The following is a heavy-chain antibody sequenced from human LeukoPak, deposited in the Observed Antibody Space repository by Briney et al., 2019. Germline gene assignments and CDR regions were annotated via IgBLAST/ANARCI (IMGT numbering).Heavy chain of an antibody. J-gene: IGHJ4*02. CDR2: INHSGST. Sequence: GSLRLSCAASGFTFSSYAMSWIRQPPGKGLEWIGEINHSGSTNYNPSLKSRVTISVDTSKNQFSLKLSSVTAADTAVYYCARVRRARYYYDSSGSFDYWGQGTLVTVSS. D-gene: IGHD3-22*01. CDR1: GFTFSSYA. V-gene: IGHV4-34*01. CDR3: ARVRRARYYYDSSGSFDY.